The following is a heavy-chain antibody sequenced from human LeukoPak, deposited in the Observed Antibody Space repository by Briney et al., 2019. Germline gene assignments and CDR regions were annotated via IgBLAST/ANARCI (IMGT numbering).Heavy chain of an antibody. CDR2: IYPGDSDT. CDR1: GYTFANYW. D-gene: IGHD3-22*01. J-gene: IGHJ4*02. Sequence: GESLKISCKGSGYTFANYWIGWVRQMPGKGLEWMGIIYPGDSDTRYSPSFQGQVTISADKSISTAYLQWSSLKASDTAMYYCARLWNYYDSSGYYSDYFDYWGQGTLVTVSS. CDR3: ARLWNYYDSSGYYSDYFDY. V-gene: IGHV5-51*01.